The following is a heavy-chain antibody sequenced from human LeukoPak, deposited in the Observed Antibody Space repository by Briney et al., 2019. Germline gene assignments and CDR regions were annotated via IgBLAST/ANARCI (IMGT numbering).Heavy chain of an antibody. CDR3: ARLSYISGWYNSPFDY. CDR1: GGSISSSSYY. J-gene: IGHJ4*02. CDR2: IYYSGST. Sequence: SETLSLTCTVSGGSISSSSYYRGWIRQPPGKGLEWIGSIYYSGSTHYNPSLRSRVTVSVDTSKNQFSLRLSSVTAADTAVYYCARLSYISGWYNSPFDYWGQGTLVTVSS. D-gene: IGHD6-19*01. V-gene: IGHV4-39*01.